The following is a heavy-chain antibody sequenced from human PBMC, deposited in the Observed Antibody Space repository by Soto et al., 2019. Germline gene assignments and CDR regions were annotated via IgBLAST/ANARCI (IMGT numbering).Heavy chain of an antibody. J-gene: IGHJ6*02. CDR1: GGSISSYY. Sequence: QVKLQESGPGLVKPSETLSLTCTVSGGSISSYYRSWIRQTPGKGLEWIGYIHDSGSTKYNPSLKSRVTISAGTSKNQVSLKLRSVTAADTAVYYCASVSSWDSVRMDVWGQGTTVTVPS. CDR2: IHDSGST. V-gene: IGHV4-59*01. D-gene: IGHD6-13*01. CDR3: ASVSSWDSVRMDV.